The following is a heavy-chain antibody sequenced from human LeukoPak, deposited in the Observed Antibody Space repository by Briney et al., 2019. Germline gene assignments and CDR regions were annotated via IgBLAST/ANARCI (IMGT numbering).Heavy chain of an antibody. CDR3: ARQMVRGVIRYYGMDV. Sequence: GESLKISCKGSGYSFTSYWIGWVRQMPGKGLEWMGIIYPGDSDTRYSPSFQGQVTISADKSISTAYLQWSSLKASDTAMYYCARQMVRGVIRYYGMDVWGQGTTVTVSS. D-gene: IGHD3-10*01. V-gene: IGHV5-51*01. CDR1: GYSFTSYW. J-gene: IGHJ6*02. CDR2: IYPGDSDT.